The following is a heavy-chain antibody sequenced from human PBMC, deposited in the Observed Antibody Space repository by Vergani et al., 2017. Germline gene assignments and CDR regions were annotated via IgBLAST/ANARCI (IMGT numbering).Heavy chain of an antibody. V-gene: IGHV1-58*02. J-gene: IGHJ3*02. CDR1: GFTFTSSA. CDR2: IVVGSGNT. CDR3: AIDSSGYYVDAFDI. D-gene: IGHD3-22*01. Sequence: QMQLVQSGPEVKKPGTSVKVSCKASGFTFTSSAMQWVRQARGQRLEWIGWIVVGSGNTNYAQKFQERVTITRNTSISTAYMELSSLRSEDTAVYYCAIDSSGYYVDAFDIWGQGTMVTVSS.